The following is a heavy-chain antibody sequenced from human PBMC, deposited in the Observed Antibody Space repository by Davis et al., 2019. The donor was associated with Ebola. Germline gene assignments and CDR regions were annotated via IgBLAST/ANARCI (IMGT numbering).Heavy chain of an antibody. Sequence: PSETLSLTCTVSGGSISSSSYYWGWIRQPPGKGLEWIGSIYYSGSTYYNPSLKSRVTISVDTSKNQFSLKLSSVTAADTAVYYCARDCYSSSSYYYYGMDVWGQGTTVTVSS. CDR3: ARDCYSSSSYYYYGMDV. D-gene: IGHD6-6*01. CDR2: IYYSGST. V-gene: IGHV4-39*01. CDR1: GGSISSSSYY. J-gene: IGHJ6*02.